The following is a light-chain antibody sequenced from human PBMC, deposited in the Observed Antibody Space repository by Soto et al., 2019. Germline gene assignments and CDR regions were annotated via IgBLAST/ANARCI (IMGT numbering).Light chain of an antibody. CDR3: QQSYRNPIT. V-gene: IGKV1-39*01. CDR2: AAS. J-gene: IGKJ5*01. CDR1: QTISSH. Sequence: DIQMTQSPSSLSASVGDRVIITCRASQTISSHLNWYQQKPGKAPNLLVYAASSLQSGVPPRFSGSGSGTDFTLTISSLQPEDFATYFCQQSYRNPITFGQGTRLE.